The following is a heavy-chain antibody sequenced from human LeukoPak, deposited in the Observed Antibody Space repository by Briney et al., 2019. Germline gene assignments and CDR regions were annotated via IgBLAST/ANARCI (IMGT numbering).Heavy chain of an antibody. J-gene: IGHJ4*02. Sequence: ASVKVSGKASGYTFTGYYMHWGRQAPGQGLEGMGWINPNRGGTNYAQKFQGRVTMTRDTSISPAYMELSRLRSDDTAVYYCARGIYSSGWYLDYWGQGTLVTVSS. D-gene: IGHD6-19*01. CDR3: ARGIYSSGWYLDY. CDR1: GYTFTGYY. V-gene: IGHV1-2*02. CDR2: INPNRGGT.